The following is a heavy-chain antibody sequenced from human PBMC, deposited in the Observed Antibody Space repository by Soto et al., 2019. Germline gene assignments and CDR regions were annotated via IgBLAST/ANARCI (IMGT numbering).Heavy chain of an antibody. D-gene: IGHD5-18*01. Sequence: QVHLLESGGGVVQPGRSLRLSCAASGFTFSTYGMQWVRQAPGKGLEWVAVIWYDGSNEYYADSVRGRFTISRDNSKNTLFLQMNSLTAEDTAVYYCARGYNYADYWGQGTQVTVSS. CDR1: GFTFSTYG. CDR2: IWYDGSNE. J-gene: IGHJ4*02. CDR3: ARGYNYADY. V-gene: IGHV3-33*01.